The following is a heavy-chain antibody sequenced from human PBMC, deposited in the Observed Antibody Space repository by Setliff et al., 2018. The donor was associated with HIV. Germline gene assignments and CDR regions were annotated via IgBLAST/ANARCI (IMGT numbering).Heavy chain of an antibody. CDR3: ARHTRQLEFLEWLSPHYYHYYYMDV. J-gene: IGHJ6*03. Sequence: PGESLKLSCKGSGYSFSTYWVGWVRQMPGKGLEWMGIIYPGDSDTTYSPSFQGQVTISADKSISTAYLQWSSLKASDTAMYYCARHTRQLEFLEWLSPHYYHYYYMDVWGQGTTVTVSS. V-gene: IGHV5-51*01. CDR1: GYSFSTYW. D-gene: IGHD3-3*01. CDR2: IYPGDSDT.